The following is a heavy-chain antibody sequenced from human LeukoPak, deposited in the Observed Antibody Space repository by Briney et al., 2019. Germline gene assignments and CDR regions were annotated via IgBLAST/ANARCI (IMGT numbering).Heavy chain of an antibody. CDR1: GGSISISTYY. D-gene: IGHD2-8*01. V-gene: IGHV4-39*01. CDR3: ARIEKWVYYFDF. J-gene: IGHJ4*02. CDR2: IYYSGGT. Sequence: SETLSLTCSVSGGSISISTYYWVWIRQPPGKGLEWIGSIYYSGGTYYNPSLRSRVTISVDTSKNQFSLKLSSVTAADTAAYYCARIEKWVYYFDFWGQGTLVTVSS.